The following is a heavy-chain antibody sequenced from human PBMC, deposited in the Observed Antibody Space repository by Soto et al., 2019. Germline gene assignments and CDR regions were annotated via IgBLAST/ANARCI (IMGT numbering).Heavy chain of an antibody. CDR1: GGSISSGGYS. D-gene: IGHD2-2*01. CDR3: TRVPDY. V-gene: IGHV4-30-2*01. CDR2: MYHSGST. J-gene: IGHJ4*02. Sequence: QLPLPESGSGLVKPSQTLSLPCAVSGGSISSGGYSWSWIRQPPGKSLEWIGYMYHSGSTYYNPSHKRRVTISIDRYKNQFSLKLRSVTAADKAVYYCTRVPDYWGQGSLVTVSS.